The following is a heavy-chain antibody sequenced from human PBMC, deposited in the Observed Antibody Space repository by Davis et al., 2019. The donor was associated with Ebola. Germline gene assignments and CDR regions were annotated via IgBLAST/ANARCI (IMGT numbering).Heavy chain of an antibody. CDR2: IYSGGST. J-gene: IGHJ6*03. Sequence: PGGSLRLSCAASGFIVSSNYISWVRQAPGKGLEWVSVIYSGGSTYYADSVKGRFTISRDNSKNTLYLQMNSLRAEDTAVYYCAKDFMGVVTWTYYYYYYMDVWGKGTTVTVSS. D-gene: IGHD4-23*01. CDR1: GFIVSSNY. CDR3: AKDFMGVVTWTYYYYYYMDV. V-gene: IGHV3-53*01.